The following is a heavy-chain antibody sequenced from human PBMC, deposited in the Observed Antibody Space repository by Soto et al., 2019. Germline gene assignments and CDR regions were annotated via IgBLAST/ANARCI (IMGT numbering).Heavy chain of an antibody. Sequence: QMQLVQSGPEVKKPGTSVKVSCKASGFTFTSSAVPWVRQARGQRLEWLGWIVVGGGNTNYAQKFQERVLITRDMSTSTAYMELGSLRSDDTAVEYCAADHDPVTVRGFDYWGQGTLVTVSS. D-gene: IGHD4-4*01. CDR1: GFTFTSSA. CDR2: IVVGGGNT. CDR3: AADHDPVTVRGFDY. J-gene: IGHJ4*02. V-gene: IGHV1-58*01.